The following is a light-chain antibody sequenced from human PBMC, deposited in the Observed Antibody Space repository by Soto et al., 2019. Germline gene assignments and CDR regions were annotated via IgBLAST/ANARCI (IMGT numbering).Light chain of an antibody. Sequence: EIVLTQSPGTVSLSPVERATLSCRASQSVYNNYIAWYQQSPGQAPRVLIYGASTRATGTPDRFSGSGSGTDFTFTISRLEPEDSAVYYCQQYGNSVTFGGGTKVDIK. CDR1: QSVYNNY. CDR2: GAS. V-gene: IGKV3-20*01. J-gene: IGKJ4*01. CDR3: QQYGNSVT.